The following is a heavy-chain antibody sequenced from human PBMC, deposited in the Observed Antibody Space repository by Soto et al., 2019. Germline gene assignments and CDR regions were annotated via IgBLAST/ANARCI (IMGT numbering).Heavy chain of an antibody. CDR3: ERDVPPAAAGTGNSFDP. V-gene: IGHV4-59*01. CDR2: INYCEST. Sequence: SETLSLTCTVSGGSISSYYWNWVRLPPGKGQEWIWYINYCESTNYNSSLKSRVTISVYTSKNQITLQLSSVTAADTAVYYCERDVPPAAAGTGNSFDPWGQGTLVTVSS. CDR1: GGSISSYY. J-gene: IGHJ5*02. D-gene: IGHD6-13*01.